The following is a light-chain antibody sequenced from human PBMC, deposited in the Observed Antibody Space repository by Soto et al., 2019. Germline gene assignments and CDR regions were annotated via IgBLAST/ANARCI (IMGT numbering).Light chain of an antibody. J-gene: IGKJ2*03. CDR1: QDITNS. Sequence: DIQMTQSPSSLSASAGDRVTITCQASQDITNSLNWYQQKPGRAPKLLIYDASNLETGVPSRFSGSGSGTDFTLTISSLQPEDIATYYCQHYDNLSLMYSFGQGTKLEIK. CDR2: DAS. V-gene: IGKV1-33*01. CDR3: QHYDNLSLMYS.